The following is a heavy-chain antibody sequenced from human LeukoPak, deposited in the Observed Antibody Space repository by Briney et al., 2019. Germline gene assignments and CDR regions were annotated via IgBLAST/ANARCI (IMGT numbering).Heavy chain of an antibody. CDR3: VRIPNSANFPNWFDP. CDR1: GFTFSSYT. Sequence: GGSLRLSCAASGFTFSSYTMNWVRQAPGKGLEWVSSISSSSTYIYYADSVKGRFTISRDNAKNSLYLQRNSLRAEDTAVYYCVRIPNSANFPNWFDPWGQGTLVTVSS. D-gene: IGHD2/OR15-2a*01. CDR2: ISSSSTYI. V-gene: IGHV3-21*01. J-gene: IGHJ5*02.